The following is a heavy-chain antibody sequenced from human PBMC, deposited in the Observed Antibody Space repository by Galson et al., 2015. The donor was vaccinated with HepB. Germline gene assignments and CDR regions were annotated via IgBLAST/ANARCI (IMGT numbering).Heavy chain of an antibody. CDR3: ARAIRGRIQLWYFDY. CDR1: GFTFSSYW. D-gene: IGHD5-18*01. CDR2: IKQDGSEK. J-gene: IGHJ4*02. V-gene: IGHV3-7*03. Sequence: SLRLSCAASGFTFSSYWMSWVRQAPGKGLEWVANIKQDGSEKYYVDSVKGRFTISRDNAKNSLYLQMNSLRAEDTAVYYCARAIRGRIQLWYFDYWGQGTLVTVSS.